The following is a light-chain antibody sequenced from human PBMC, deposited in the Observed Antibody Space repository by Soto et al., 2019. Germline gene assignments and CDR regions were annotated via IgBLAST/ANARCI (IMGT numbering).Light chain of an antibody. CDR3: QQSYNTPALT. J-gene: IGKJ4*01. Sequence: DIQMTHSPSSLSASVGDRVTITCRASQRISNFLNWYQQKPGKAPKLLIYGASNLQSGVPSRFSGSGSGTHFTLTISGLQPDDFATYYCQQSYNTPALTFGGGTKVDIK. CDR2: GAS. CDR1: QRISNF. V-gene: IGKV1-39*01.